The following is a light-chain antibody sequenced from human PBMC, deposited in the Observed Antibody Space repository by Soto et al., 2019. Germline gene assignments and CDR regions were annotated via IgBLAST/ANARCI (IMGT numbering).Light chain of an antibody. CDR1: QIVVNGY. CDR3: QQYGDSLPYT. CDR2: AAS. J-gene: IGKJ2*01. V-gene: IGKV3-20*01. Sequence: EIVLTQSPGTLSLSPGERATLSCRASQIVVNGYLAWYQQRVGQAPRLLLYAASSRATGVSDRFSGSGSGTEFTLTISRLEPEDFAVYYCQQYGDSLPYTFGQGTKIDIK.